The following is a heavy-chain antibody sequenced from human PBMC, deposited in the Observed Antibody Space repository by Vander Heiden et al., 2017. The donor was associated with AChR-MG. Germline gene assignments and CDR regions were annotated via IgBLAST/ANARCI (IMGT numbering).Heavy chain of an antibody. CDR2: INPNSGGT. CDR3: ARDRYSYYDFWSGYYTGYYYYGMDV. CDR1: GYTFTGHY. Sequence: QVQLVQSGAEVKKPGASVKVSCKASGYTFTGHYMHWVRQAPGQGLEWMGWINPNSGGTNYAQKFQGRVTMTRDTSISTAYMELSRLRSDDTAVYYCARDRYSYYDFWSGYYTGYYYYGMDVWGQGTTVTVSS. J-gene: IGHJ6*02. V-gene: IGHV1-2*02. D-gene: IGHD3-3*01.